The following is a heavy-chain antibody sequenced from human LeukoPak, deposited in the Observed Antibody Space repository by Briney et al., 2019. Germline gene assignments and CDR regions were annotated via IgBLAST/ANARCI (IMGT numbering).Heavy chain of an antibody. CDR1: GGPISSSSYY. V-gene: IGHV4-39*07. J-gene: IGHJ4*02. CDR3: ARAQPPPTFMGGYLSYFDY. D-gene: IGHD5-12*01. Sequence: SETLSLTCTVSGGPISSSSYYWGWIRQPPGKGLEWIGSIYYSGSTYYNPSLKSRVTISVDTSKNQFSLKLSSVTAADTAVYYCARAQPPPTFMGGYLSYFDYWGQGTLVTVSS. CDR2: IYYSGST.